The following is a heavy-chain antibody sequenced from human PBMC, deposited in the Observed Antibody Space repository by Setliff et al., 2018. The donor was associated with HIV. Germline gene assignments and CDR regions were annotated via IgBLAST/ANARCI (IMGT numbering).Heavy chain of an antibody. V-gene: IGHV3-33*06. J-gene: IGHJ3*02. CDR3: AKDRLGADSSRGAFDI. CDR2: IWYDGSNK. D-gene: IGHD3-22*01. CDR1: GFTFSSYG. Sequence: GASLKISCAASGFTFSSYGMHWVRQAPGKGLEWVAVIWYDGSNKYYADSVKGRFTISRDNSKNTLYLQMNSLRAEDTAVYYCAKDRLGADSSRGAFDIWGQGTMVTV.